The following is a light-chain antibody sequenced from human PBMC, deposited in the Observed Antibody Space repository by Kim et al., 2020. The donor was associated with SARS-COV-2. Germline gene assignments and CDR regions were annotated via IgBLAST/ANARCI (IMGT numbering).Light chain of an antibody. Sequence: DIQMTQSPSSLSASVGDRVTVTCRASQDISNYLSWYQQKPGKVPSLLIYAASALQSGVPSRFSGSGSGTDFALTISSLQPEDVATYFCQKYDSAPWTFVQGTKVDIK. CDR3: QKYDSAPWT. CDR1: QDISNY. J-gene: IGKJ1*01. V-gene: IGKV1-27*01. CDR2: AAS.